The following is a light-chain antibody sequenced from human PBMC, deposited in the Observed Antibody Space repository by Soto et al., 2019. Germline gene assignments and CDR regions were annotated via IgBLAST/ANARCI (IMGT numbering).Light chain of an antibody. J-gene: IGLJ3*02. V-gene: IGLV4-69*01. CDR3: QAWGTGGV. Sequence: QSVLTQSPSASASPGASVKLTCTLSSGHSDYAIAWHQQQPEKGPRYLMKVTSDGSHTKGDGIPDRFSGSSSGADRYLTISSLRSDDKADYYCQAWGTGGVFGGGTKLTVL. CDR2: VTSDGSH. CDR1: SGHSDYA.